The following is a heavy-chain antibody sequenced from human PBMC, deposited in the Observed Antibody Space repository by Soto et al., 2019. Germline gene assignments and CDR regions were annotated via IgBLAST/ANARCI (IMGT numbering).Heavy chain of an antibody. D-gene: IGHD1-1*01. Sequence: ASVKVSCKASGYTFTSYAMHWVRQAPGQRLELMGWINAGNGNTKYSQKFQGRVTITRDTSASTAYMELSSLRSEDTAVYYCARDSGTTGTVGAFDIWGQGTMVTVSS. CDR3: ARDSGTTGTVGAFDI. J-gene: IGHJ3*02. CDR2: INAGNGNT. V-gene: IGHV1-3*01. CDR1: GYTFTSYA.